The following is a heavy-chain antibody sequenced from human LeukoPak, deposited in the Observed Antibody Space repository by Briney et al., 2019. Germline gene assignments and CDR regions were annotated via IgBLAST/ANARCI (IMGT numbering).Heavy chain of an antibody. D-gene: IGHD1-26*01. CDR3: ARDLEGAYYYYYYYMDV. CDR1: GFTFSSYS. J-gene: IGHJ6*03. Sequence: GGSLRLSCAASGFTFSSYSMNWVRQAPGKGLEWVSYISSSSSTIYYADSVKGRFTISRDNAKNSLYLQMNSLRAEDTAVYYCARDLEGAYYYYYYYMDVWGKGTTVTVSS. V-gene: IGHV3-48*04. CDR2: ISSSSSTI.